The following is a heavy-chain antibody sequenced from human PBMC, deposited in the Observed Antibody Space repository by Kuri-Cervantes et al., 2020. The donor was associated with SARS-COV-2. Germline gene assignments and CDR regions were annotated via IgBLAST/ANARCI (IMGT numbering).Heavy chain of an antibody. CDR2: ISSSSSYI. D-gene: IGHD3-3*01. CDR3: ARDILRFLEWLPFDY. CDR1: GFTFSSYG. V-gene: IGHV3-21*01. Sequence: GESLKISCAASGFTFSSYGMHWVRQAPGKGLEWVSSISSSSSYIYYADSVKGRFTISRDNAKNSLYLQMNSLRAEDTAVYYCARDILRFLEWLPFDYWGQGTLVTVSS. J-gene: IGHJ4*02.